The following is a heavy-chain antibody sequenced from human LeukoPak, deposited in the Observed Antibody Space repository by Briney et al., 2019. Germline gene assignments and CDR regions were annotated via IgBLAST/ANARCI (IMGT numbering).Heavy chain of an antibody. CDR1: GGSISSSSYY. V-gene: IGHV4-39*01. Sequence: SETLSLTCTVSGGSISSSSYYWGWIRQPPGKGLEWIGSIYYSGSTYYNPSLESRVTISVDTSKNQFSLKLSSVTAADTAVYYCARLADSGSCYAFDIWGQGTMVTVSS. CDR3: ARLADSGSCYAFDI. J-gene: IGHJ3*02. CDR2: IYYSGST. D-gene: IGHD1-26*01.